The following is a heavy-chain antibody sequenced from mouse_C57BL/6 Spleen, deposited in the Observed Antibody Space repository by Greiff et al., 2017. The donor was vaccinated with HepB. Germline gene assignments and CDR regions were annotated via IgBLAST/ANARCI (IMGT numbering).Heavy chain of an antibody. J-gene: IGHJ3*01. Sequence: QVQLQQPGAELVKPGASVKMSCKASGYTFTSYWITWVKQRPGQGLEWIGDIYPGSGSTNYNEKFKSKATLTVDTSSSTAYMQLSSLTSEDSAVYYCARSGYSNVEGWFAYWGQGTLVTVSA. CDR2: IYPGSGST. CDR3: ARSGYSNVEGWFAY. V-gene: IGHV1-55*01. CDR1: GYTFTSYW. D-gene: IGHD2-5*01.